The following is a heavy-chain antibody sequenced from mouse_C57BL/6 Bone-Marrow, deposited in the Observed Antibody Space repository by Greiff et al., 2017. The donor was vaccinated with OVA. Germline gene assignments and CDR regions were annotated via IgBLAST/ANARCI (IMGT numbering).Heavy chain of an antibody. Sequence: EVQLQQSGAELVRPGASVKLSCTASGFNIKDDYMHWVKQRPEQGLEWIGWIDPENGDTEYASKFQGKATITADTSSNTAYLQLSSLTSEDTAVYYCTGYYYGDFDVWGTGTTVTVSS. D-gene: IGHD1-1*01. CDR3: TGYYYGDFDV. J-gene: IGHJ1*03. V-gene: IGHV14-4*01. CDR1: GFNIKDDY. CDR2: IDPENGDT.